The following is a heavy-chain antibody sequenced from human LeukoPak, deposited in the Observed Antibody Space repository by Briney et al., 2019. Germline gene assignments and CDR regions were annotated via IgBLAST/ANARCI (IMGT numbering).Heavy chain of an antibody. D-gene: IGHD6-19*01. Sequence: GGSLRLSCAASGFSFSSYDMHWVRQPTGKGLEGVSAIGAAGDPYYPGSVKGRFTISRENAKNSLYLQMNSLRAGDTAVYYCARALSSGWYVFDYWGQGTLVTVSS. V-gene: IGHV3-13*05. CDR3: ARALSSGWYVFDY. J-gene: IGHJ4*02. CDR1: GFSFSSYD. CDR2: IGAAGDP.